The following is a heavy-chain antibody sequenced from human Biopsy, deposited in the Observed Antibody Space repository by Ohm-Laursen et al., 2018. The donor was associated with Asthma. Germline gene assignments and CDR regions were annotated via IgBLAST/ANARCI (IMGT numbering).Heavy chain of an antibody. CDR1: GYTFNSVG. Sequence: SVKVSCKTSGYTFNSVGITWVRQAPGQGLEWMGWISVYNGNTKVAQKLQDGVTMITDTSTSTAYMELRSLRSDDTAVYFCARAVDYSHYYGIDVWGQGTTVTVS. D-gene: IGHD3-10*01. CDR3: ARAVDYSHYYGIDV. V-gene: IGHV1-18*01. CDR2: ISVYNGNT. J-gene: IGHJ6*02.